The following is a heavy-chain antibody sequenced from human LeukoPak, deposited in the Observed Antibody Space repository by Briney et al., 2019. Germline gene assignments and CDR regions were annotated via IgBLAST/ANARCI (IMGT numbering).Heavy chain of an antibody. J-gene: IGHJ3*02. Sequence: ASVKVSCKASGYTFTSYGISWVRQAPGQGLEWMGWINPNSGGTNYAQKFQGRVTMTRDTSISTAYMELSRLRSDDTAVYYCARSTNPNYYDTRDAFDIWGQGTMVTVSS. V-gene: IGHV1-2*02. CDR3: ARSTNPNYYDTRDAFDI. CDR2: INPNSGGT. D-gene: IGHD3-22*01. CDR1: GYTFTSYG.